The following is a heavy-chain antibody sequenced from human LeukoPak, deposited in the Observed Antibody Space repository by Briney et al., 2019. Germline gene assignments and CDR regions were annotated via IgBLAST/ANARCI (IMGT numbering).Heavy chain of an antibody. CDR1: GFNFNNHN. V-gene: IGHV3-48*01. J-gene: IGHJ6*03. Sequence: GGSLRLSCAASGFNFNNHNMDWVRQAPGKGLEWISYISGSGDAIFYADSVQGRFTISRDNAKNSVYLQMNSLRAEDTAVYYCARDFNYYMDVWGKGTTVTVSS. CDR3: ARDFNYYMDV. CDR2: ISGSGDAI.